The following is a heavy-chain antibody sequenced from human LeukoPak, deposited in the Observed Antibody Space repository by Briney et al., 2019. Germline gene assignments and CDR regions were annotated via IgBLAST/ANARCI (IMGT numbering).Heavy chain of an antibody. D-gene: IGHD6-19*01. CDR2: IKQDGSEK. CDR3: ARGGSGWTVDAFDI. Sequence: GGSLRLSCAASEFTFSSYWMSWVRQAPGKGLEWVANIKQDGSEKYYVDSVKGRFTISRDNAKNSLYLQMNSLRAEDTAVYYCARGGSGWTVDAFDIWGQGTTVTVSS. CDR1: EFTFSSYW. J-gene: IGHJ3*02. V-gene: IGHV3-7*01.